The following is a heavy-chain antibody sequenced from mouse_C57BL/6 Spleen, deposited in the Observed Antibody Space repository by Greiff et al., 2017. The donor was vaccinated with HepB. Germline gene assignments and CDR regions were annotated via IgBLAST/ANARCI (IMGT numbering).Heavy chain of an antibody. J-gene: IGHJ3*01. CDR1: GYAFSSYW. D-gene: IGHD2-4*01. V-gene: IGHV1-80*01. CDR2: IYPGDGDT. CDR3: ANLYYDYEGEFAY. Sequence: VKLQESGAELVKPGASVKISCKASGYAFSSYWMNWVKQRPGKGLEWIGQIYPGDGDTNYNGKFKGKATLTADKSSSTAYMQLSSLTSEDSAVYICANLYYDYEGEFAYWGQGTLVTVSA.